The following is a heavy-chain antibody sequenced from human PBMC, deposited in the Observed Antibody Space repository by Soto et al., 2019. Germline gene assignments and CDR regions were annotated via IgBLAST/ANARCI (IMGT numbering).Heavy chain of an antibody. Sequence: QVQFVQSGAEVKKPGASVKLSCKASGYTFTTYAMHWLRQAPGQRPEWVGRINAGNGNTGYSQKFQGRVTITRDTSASTAYMELSSLRSEDTAVYYCARGRLASYELLSVFSQPPPPASDFGGSGTLVTVSS. CDR2: INAGNGNT. D-gene: IGHD3-3*01. J-gene: IGHJ4*02. CDR3: ARGRLASYELLSVFSQPPPPASDF. CDR1: GYTFTTYA. V-gene: IGHV1-3*01.